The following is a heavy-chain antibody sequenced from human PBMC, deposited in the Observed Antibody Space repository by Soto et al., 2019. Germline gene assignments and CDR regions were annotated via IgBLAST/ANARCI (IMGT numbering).Heavy chain of an antibody. D-gene: IGHD6-19*01. CDR3: AKDRLGGQWLGASDY. Sequence: EVQLLESGGGLVQPGGSLRLSCAASGFTFSSYAMSWVRQAPGKGLEWVSAISGSGGSTYYADSVKGRFTISRDNSKNTLYLQMNSLRAEATAVYYCAKDRLGGQWLGASDYWGQGTLVTVSS. V-gene: IGHV3-23*01. J-gene: IGHJ4*02. CDR2: ISGSGGST. CDR1: GFTFSSYA.